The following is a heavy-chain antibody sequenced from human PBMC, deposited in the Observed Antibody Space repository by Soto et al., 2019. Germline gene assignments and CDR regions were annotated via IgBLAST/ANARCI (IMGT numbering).Heavy chain of an antibody. V-gene: IGHV2-26*01. CDR1: GFSLSNARMG. J-gene: IGHJ4*02. Sequence: QVTLKESGPVPVKPTETLTLTCTVSGFSLSNARMGVSWIRQPPGKALEWLAHIFSNDEKSYSTSLKSRLTISKDTSKSQVVLTMTNMDPVDTATYYCARIHSAYYDFWSGPDYYFDYWGQGTLVTVSS. CDR2: IFSNDEK. CDR3: ARIHSAYYDFWSGPDYYFDY. D-gene: IGHD3-3*01.